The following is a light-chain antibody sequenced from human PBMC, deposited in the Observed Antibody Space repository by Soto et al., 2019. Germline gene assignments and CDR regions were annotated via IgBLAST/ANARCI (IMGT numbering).Light chain of an antibody. Sequence: EIVLTQSPATLSLSPGERATLSCTASQSVNSYLAWYQHRRGQAPRLLIYGASTRASGLPDRFSGSGSGTDFTLTISRLEYEDFAMYYCQYYGSSPGTFGQGTKVDIK. CDR1: QSVNSY. CDR2: GAS. CDR3: QYYGSSPGT. V-gene: IGKV3-20*01. J-gene: IGKJ1*01.